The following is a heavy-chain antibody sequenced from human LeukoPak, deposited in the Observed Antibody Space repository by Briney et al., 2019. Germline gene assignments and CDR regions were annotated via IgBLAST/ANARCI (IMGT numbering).Heavy chain of an antibody. CDR1: GYTFTSYG. CDR3: ARGDGSSGWHYGMDV. V-gene: IGHV1-18*01. J-gene: IGHJ6*02. Sequence: ASVKVSCKASGYTFTSYGISWVRQAPGQGLEWRGWISAYNGNTNYAQKLQGRVTTTTDTSTSTAYMELRSLRSDDTAVYYCARGDGSSGWHYGMDVWGQGTTVTVSS. CDR2: ISAYNGNT. D-gene: IGHD6-19*01.